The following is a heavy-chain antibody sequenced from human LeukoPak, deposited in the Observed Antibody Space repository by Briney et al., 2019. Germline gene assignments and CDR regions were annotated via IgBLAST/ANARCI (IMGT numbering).Heavy chain of an antibody. Sequence: PGGSLRLSCAASGFTFSNYAMSWVRQAPGKGLEWVAHIKYDGSEKYYVDSVKGRFTISRDDAKNSLYLQMNSLRADDTAVYYCARNDYNILTGYSYWGQGTLVTVSS. CDR2: IKYDGSEK. CDR3: ARNDYNILTGYSY. D-gene: IGHD3-9*01. CDR1: GFTFSNYA. V-gene: IGHV3-7*01. J-gene: IGHJ4*02.